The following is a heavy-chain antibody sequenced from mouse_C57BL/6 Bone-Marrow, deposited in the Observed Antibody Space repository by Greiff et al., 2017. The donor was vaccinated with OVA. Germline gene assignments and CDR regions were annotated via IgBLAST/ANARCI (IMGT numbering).Heavy chain of an antibody. CDR3: ARPPGSSSWFAY. CDR1: GYTFTDYY. Sequence: VQLQQSGPELVKPGASVKISCKASGYTFTDYYMNWVKQSHGKSLEWIGDINPNNGGTSYNQKFKGKATLTVDKSSSTAYMELRSLTSEDSAVYYCARPPGSSSWFAYWGQGTLVTVSA. D-gene: IGHD1-1*01. J-gene: IGHJ3*01. V-gene: IGHV1-26*01. CDR2: INPNNGGT.